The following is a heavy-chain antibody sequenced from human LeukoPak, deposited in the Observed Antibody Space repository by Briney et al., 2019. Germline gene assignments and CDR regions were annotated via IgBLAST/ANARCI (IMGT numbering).Heavy chain of an antibody. D-gene: IGHD3-3*01. J-gene: IGHJ4*02. CDR1: GFTFDDYG. CDR3: ARGGPAYYDFWSGYYSFDY. V-gene: IGHV3-20*04. CDR2: INWNGGST. Sequence: PGGSLRLSCAASGFTFDDYGMSWVRQAPGKGLEWVSGINWNGGSTGYADSVKGRFTISRDNAKNSLYLQMNSLRAEDTALYYCARGGPAYYDFWSGYYSFDYWGQGTLVTVSS.